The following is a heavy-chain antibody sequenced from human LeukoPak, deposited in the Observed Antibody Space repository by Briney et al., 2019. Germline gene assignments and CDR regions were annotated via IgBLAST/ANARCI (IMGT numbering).Heavy chain of an antibody. D-gene: IGHD2-2*01. Sequence: ASVKVSCKASGYTFTRYGISWVRQAPGQGLEWMGWIRAYNGNTNYAQKLQGRVTMPTDTSTSTAYMELRSLRSDDTAVYYCSLLGYCSSTSCFDFDYWGQGTLVTVSS. CDR2: IRAYNGNT. CDR1: GYTFTRYG. J-gene: IGHJ4*02. V-gene: IGHV1-18*04. CDR3: SLLGYCSSTSCFDFDY.